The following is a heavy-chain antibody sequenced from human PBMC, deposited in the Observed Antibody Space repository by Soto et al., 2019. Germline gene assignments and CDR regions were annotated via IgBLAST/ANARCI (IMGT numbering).Heavy chain of an antibody. CDR2: INHSGST. CDR3: ARRRGYYGSGKPNFFDI. V-gene: IGHV4-34*01. CDR1: GGSFSGYY. D-gene: IGHD3-10*01. J-gene: IGHJ3*02. Sequence: SETLSLTCAVYGGSFSGYYWSWIRQPPGKGLEWIGEINHSGSTNYNPSPKSRVTISVDTSKNQFSLKLSSVTAADTAVYYCARRRGYYGSGKPNFFDIWGQGTMVTVSS.